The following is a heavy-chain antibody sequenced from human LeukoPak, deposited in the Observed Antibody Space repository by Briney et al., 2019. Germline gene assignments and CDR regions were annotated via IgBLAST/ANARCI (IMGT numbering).Heavy chain of an antibody. CDR2: ISYDGSNK. J-gene: IGHJ6*03. V-gene: IGHV3-30*18. CDR1: GFTFSSYG. D-gene: IGHD4/OR15-4a*01. Sequence: GGSLRLSCAASGFTFSSYGMHWVRQAPGKGLEWVAVISYDGSNKYYADSVKGRFTISRDNSKNTPYLQMNSLRAEDTAVYYCAKDVDYAPDYYYMDVWGKGTTVTVSS. CDR3: AKDVDYAPDYYYMDV.